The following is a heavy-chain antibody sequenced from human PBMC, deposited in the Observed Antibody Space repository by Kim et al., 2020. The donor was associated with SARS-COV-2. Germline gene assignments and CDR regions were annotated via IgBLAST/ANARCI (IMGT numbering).Heavy chain of an antibody. D-gene: IGHD3-10*01. V-gene: IGHV4-34*01. CDR1: GGSFSGYY. Sequence: SETLSLTCAVYGGSFSGYYWSWIRQPPGKGLEWIGEINHSGRTNYNQSLNSRVTISVDTSTNQFSLKLTSVTAADTAVYYCARRLSNTSGWGSHYCDLWGQVTLVTVSS. CDR3: ARRLSNTSGWGSHYCDL. J-gene: IGHJ4*02. CDR2: INHSGRT.